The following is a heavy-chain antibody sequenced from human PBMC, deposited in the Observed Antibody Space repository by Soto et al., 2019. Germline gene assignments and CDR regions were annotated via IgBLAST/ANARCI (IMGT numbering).Heavy chain of an antibody. J-gene: IGHJ4*02. D-gene: IGHD3-10*01. V-gene: IGHV1-69*02. Sequence: QVQLVQSGAEVKKPGSSVKVSCKASGDTFSFYTINWVRQAPGLGLEWVGRINPILSMSNYAQKFQGRVTMTADKPTSTAYMELRSVRSEDTAIYYCATSYGSGYRAFDYWGQGALVTVSS. CDR3: ATSYGSGYRAFDY. CDR1: GDTFSFYT. CDR2: INPILSMS.